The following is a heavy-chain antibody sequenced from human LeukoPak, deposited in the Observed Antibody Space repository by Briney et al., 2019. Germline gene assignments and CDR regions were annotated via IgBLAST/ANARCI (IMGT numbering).Heavy chain of an antibody. D-gene: IGHD2-15*01. CDR1: GFSFSSYW. J-gene: IGHJ5*02. CDR3: ARDKDPGPHHWFDP. CDR2: IKQDGSEK. Sequence: GGSLRLSCAASGFSFSSYWMSWVRQAPGKGLEWVANIKQDGSEKYYVDSVKGRFTISRDNAKNSLYLQMNSLRAEDTAVYYCARDKDPGPHHWFDPWGQGTLVTVSS. V-gene: IGHV3-7*01.